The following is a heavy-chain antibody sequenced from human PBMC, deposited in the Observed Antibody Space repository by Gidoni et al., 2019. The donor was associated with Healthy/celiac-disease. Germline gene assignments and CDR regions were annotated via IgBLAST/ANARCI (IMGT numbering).Heavy chain of an antibody. CDR2: IYSGGST. J-gene: IGHJ4*02. D-gene: IGHD6-13*01. Sequence: LRLSCAASGLTVSRNYMSWVRQAPGKGLEWVAVIYSGGSTYYAGSVKGICTISRDKSKTILSLQMNGLRAEDTALYYCARDLRYTRGDSSSAWGYWGQGTLLTVSS. CDR1: GLTVSRNY. CDR3: ARDLRYTRGDSSSAWGY. V-gene: IGHV3-66*01.